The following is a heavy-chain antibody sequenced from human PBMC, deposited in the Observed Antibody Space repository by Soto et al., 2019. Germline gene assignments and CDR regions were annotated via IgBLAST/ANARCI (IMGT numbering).Heavy chain of an antibody. CDR1: GFTFSDYY. D-gene: IGHD6-6*01. CDR2: ISSSGSTI. J-gene: IGHJ6*02. CDR3: ARDGIAARPTYYYYYYGMDV. Sequence: GGSLRLSCAASGFTFSDYYMSWIRQAPGKGLEWVSYISSSGSTIYYADSVKGRFTISRDNAKNSLYLQMNSLRAEDTAVYYCARDGIAARPTYYYYYYGMDVWGQGTTVTVSS. V-gene: IGHV3-11*01.